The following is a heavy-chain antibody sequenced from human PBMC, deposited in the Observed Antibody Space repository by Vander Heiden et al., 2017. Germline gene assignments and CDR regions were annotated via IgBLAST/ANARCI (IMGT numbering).Heavy chain of an antibody. Sequence: EVQLVESGGGLVKLGGSLRLSCAASGFTFSNAWMNWVRQAPGKGLEWVGSIKSKTDGGTTDYAAPVKGRCTISRDDSKNTLYLQMNSLKTEDTAVYYCTTDGAYYYYYGMDVWGQGTTVTVSS. D-gene: IGHD1-26*01. CDR1: GFTFSNAW. J-gene: IGHJ6*02. V-gene: IGHV3-15*07. CDR2: IKSKTDGGTT. CDR3: TTDGAYYYYYGMDV.